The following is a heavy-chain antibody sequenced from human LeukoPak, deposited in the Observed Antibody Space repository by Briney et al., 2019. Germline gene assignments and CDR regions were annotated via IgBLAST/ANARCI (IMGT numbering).Heavy chain of an antibody. V-gene: IGHV3-23*01. Sequence: GGSLRLSCAASGFSFSSYWMSWVRQAPGKGLEWVSGISGSGGSTYYADSVKGRFTISRDNSKNTLYLQMNSLRAEDTAVYYCAKASGGYGVYFDYWGQGTLVTVSS. CDR3: AKASGGYGVYFDY. J-gene: IGHJ4*02. CDR1: GFSFSSYW. D-gene: IGHD5-12*01. CDR2: ISGSGGST.